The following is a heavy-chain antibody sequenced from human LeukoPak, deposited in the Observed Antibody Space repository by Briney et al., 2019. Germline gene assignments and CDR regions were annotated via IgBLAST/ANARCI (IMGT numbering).Heavy chain of an antibody. D-gene: IGHD6-13*01. CDR1: GFTFDDYA. J-gene: IGHJ4*02. CDR2: ISCNSGSI. Sequence: SGRSLRLSCAASGFTFDDYAMHWVRQAPGKGLEWVSGISCNSGSIVYADSVKGRFTISRDNAKNSLYLQMNSLRAEDTALYYCAKARDSSSWLFDYWGQGTLVTVSS. CDR3: AKARDSSSWLFDY. V-gene: IGHV3-9*01.